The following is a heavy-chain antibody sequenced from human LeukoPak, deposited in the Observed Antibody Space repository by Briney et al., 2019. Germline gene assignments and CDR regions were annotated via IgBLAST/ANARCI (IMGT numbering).Heavy chain of an antibody. D-gene: IGHD2-15*01. J-gene: IGHJ5*02. V-gene: IGHV1-18*01. CDR1: GYTYTSHG. CDR2: ISAYNGNT. CDR3: ARDVVVVVAATRSNWFDP. Sequence: ASVKVSCKASGYTYTSHGISWVRQAPGQGLEWMGGISAYNGNTNYAQKLQGRVTMTTGTSTGTAYMELRSLESDDTAVYYWARDVVVVVAATRSNWFDPWGQGTLVTVSS.